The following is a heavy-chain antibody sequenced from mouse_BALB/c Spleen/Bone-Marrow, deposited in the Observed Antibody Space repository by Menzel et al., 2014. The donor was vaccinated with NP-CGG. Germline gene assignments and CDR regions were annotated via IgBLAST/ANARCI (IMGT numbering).Heavy chain of an antibody. J-gene: IGHJ3*01. CDR1: GFTFTDYY. Sequence: EVMLVESGGGLVQPGGSLRLSCATSGFTFTDYYMSWVRQPPGKALEWLGFIRNKRNGYTTEYSASDKFLFTISRDNSRSILYLQMSTVRAEDSATYYCARDKGLVRLADWGQGTLVTVSA. V-gene: IGHV7-3*02. CDR2: IRNKRNGYTT. D-gene: IGHD2-3*01. CDR3: ARDKGLVRLAD.